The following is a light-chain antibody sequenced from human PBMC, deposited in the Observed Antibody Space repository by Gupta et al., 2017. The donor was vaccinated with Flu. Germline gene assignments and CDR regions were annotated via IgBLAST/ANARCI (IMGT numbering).Light chain of an antibody. CDR2: QVS. Sequence: VTLGQPASISCRSSQGLVYSDGNTYLHWFQQRPGQSPRRLIHQVSHRESGVPDRFSVSGSGTDFTLKISRVEAEDVGIYFCMQGAHWPWAFGQGTTVEIK. V-gene: IGKV2-30*01. CDR3: MQGAHWPWA. CDR1: QGLVYSDGNTY. J-gene: IGKJ1*01.